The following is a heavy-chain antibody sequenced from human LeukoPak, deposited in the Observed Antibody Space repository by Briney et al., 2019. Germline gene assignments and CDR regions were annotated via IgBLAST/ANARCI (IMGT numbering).Heavy chain of an antibody. CDR3: ARVLCSGDSCYSFCDY. CDR2: INPSGGSS. V-gene: IGHV1-46*01. J-gene: IGHJ4*02. Sequence: SVKLLCKASGYTFASFYMHWVRQAPGQGLEWVGIINPSGGSSNYAQKFQGRVTMTRDTSTSTGYMELSSLRSEDTAVYYCARVLCSGDSCYSFCDYWGQGTLVTVSS. CDR1: GYTFASFY. D-gene: IGHD2-15*01.